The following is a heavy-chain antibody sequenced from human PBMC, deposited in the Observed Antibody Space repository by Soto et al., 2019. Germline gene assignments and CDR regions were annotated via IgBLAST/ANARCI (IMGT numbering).Heavy chain of an antibody. CDR2: ISAYNGNT. CDR3: ARDQGPNYDFWSGPFDP. D-gene: IGHD3-3*01. CDR1: GGGNLRDYR. Sequence: ASVKVSCKASGGGNLRDYRTTWVRQAPGQGLEWMGWISAYNGNTNYAQKLQGRVTMTTDTSTSTAYMELRSLRSDDTAVYYCARDQGPNYDFWSGPFDPWGQGTLVTVSS. J-gene: IGHJ5*02. V-gene: IGHV1-18*04.